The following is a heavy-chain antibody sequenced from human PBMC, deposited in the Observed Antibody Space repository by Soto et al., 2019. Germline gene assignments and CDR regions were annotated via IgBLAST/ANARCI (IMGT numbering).Heavy chain of an antibody. V-gene: IGHV3-74*01. CDR2: INGDGRST. CDR3: SRETLWFGESPKS. J-gene: IGHJ4*02. Sequence: EVQLVESGGGSVQTGGSLRISCAASGFTFGSYWMDWVRQAPGKGLVWVSRINGDGRSTTYADSVKGRFTISRDNANNTLYLQMNSLRAHDTAVYYCSRETLWFGESPKSGGQGTLVTVSS. D-gene: IGHD3-10*01. CDR1: GFTFGSYW.